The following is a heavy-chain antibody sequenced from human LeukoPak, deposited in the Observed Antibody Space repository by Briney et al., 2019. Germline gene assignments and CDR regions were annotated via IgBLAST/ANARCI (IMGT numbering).Heavy chain of an antibody. CDR3: ARVGYDILTGYDGAFDI. V-gene: IGHV4-34*01. Sequence: SETLSLTCAVYGGSFSGYYWSWIRQPPGKGLEWIGEINRSGSTNYNPSLKSRVTISVDTSKNQFSLKLSSVTAADTAVYYCARVGYDILTGYDGAFDIWGQGTMVTVSS. D-gene: IGHD3-9*01. CDR2: INRSGST. CDR1: GGSFSGYY. J-gene: IGHJ3*02.